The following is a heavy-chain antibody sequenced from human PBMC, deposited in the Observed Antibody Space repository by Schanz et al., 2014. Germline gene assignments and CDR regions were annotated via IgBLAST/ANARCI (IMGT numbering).Heavy chain of an antibody. D-gene: IGHD4-17*01. Sequence: EVQLVESGGGLVQPGGSLRLCCVASGFTFSRYWMTWVRQAPGKGLEWVANIKQDGSAKNYVDSVKGRFTISRDNPKNSLCLQMNSLRAEDTAVSYCARVLGGDEGLDQWGQGTLVTVSS. CDR2: IKQDGSAK. V-gene: IGHV3-7*01. J-gene: IGHJ4*02. CDR3: ARVLGGDEGLDQ. CDR1: GFTFSRYW.